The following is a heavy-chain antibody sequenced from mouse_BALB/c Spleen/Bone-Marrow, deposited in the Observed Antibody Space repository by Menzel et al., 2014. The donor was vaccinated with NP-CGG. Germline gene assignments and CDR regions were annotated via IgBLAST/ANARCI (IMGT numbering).Heavy chain of an antibody. V-gene: IGHV5-9*02. J-gene: IGHJ4*01. CDR1: GFAFXSYD. CDR2: ISSGGSYT. Sequence: EVMLVESGGGLVKPGGSLKLSCAASGFAFXSYDMSWVRQTPEKRLEWVATISSGGSYTYYPDSVKGRFTISRDNARNALYLQMSSLRSEDTALYYCARRWLLPYAMDYWGQGTSVTVSS. CDR3: ARRWLLPYAMDY. D-gene: IGHD2-3*01.